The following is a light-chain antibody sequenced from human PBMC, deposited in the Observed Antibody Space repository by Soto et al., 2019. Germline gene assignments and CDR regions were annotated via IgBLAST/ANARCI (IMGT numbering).Light chain of an antibody. J-gene: IGLJ3*02. CDR1: SSNIGDNP. V-gene: IGLV1-44*01. CDR3: AAWDDSLSGRV. Sequence: QSVLTQPPSASGTPGQRITISCSGSSSNIGDNPVNWYQQLPGAAPKLLIYINDQRPSGVPDRFSGSKSGTSASLAISGLQPEDEADYYCAAWDDSLSGRVFGGGTKLTVL. CDR2: IND.